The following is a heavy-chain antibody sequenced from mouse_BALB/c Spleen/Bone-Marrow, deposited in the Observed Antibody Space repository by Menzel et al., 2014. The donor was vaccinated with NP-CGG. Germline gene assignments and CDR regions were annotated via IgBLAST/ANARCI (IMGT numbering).Heavy chain of an antibody. D-gene: IGHD1-1*01. V-gene: IGHV5-17*02. CDR1: GFTFXSFG. CDR2: ISSGSSTI. J-gene: IGHJ4*01. Sequence: EVHLVESGGGLVQPGGSRKLSCAASGFTFXSFGMHWVRQAPEKGLEWVAYISSGSSTIYYADTVKGRFTISRDNPKNTQFLQMTSLRSEDTAMYYCARSGYYGSSPYYAMDYWGQGTPVTVSS. CDR3: ARSGYYGSSPYYAMDY.